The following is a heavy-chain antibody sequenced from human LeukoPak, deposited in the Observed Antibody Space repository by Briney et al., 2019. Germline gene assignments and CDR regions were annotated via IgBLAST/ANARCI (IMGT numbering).Heavy chain of an antibody. V-gene: IGHV3-30*18. CDR3: AKELKILDWFSAFDI. Sequence: GRSLRLSCAASGFTFSSYGMHWVRQVPGKGLEWVAVISYDGSNKYYADSVKGRFTISRDNSKNTLYLQMNSLRAEDTAVYYCAKELKILDWFSAFDIWGQGTMVTVSS. CDR2: ISYDGSNK. J-gene: IGHJ3*02. D-gene: IGHD3-9*01. CDR1: GFTFSSYG.